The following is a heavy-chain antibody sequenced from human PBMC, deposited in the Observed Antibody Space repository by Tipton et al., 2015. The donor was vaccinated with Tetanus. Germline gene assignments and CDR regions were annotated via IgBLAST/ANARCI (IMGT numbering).Heavy chain of an antibody. CDR2: ISHSGTT. V-gene: IGHV4-30-4*01. Sequence: TLSLTCTVSGGSISSDAHYWSWIRQAPGKGLEWLGYISHSGTTNYNPSPLSRVTLSLDTARGQFSLKLTPVTAADAAVYFCARDRRDFAYDSRGFYSPLYYFDNWGQGLRVTVSS. J-gene: IGHJ4*02. CDR3: ARDRRDFAYDSRGFYSPLYYFDN. CDR1: GGSISSDAHY. D-gene: IGHD3-22*01.